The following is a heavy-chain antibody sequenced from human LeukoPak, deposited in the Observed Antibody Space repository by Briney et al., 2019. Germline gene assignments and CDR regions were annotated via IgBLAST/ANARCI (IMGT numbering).Heavy chain of an antibody. J-gene: IGHJ4*02. CDR3: VRDRGYCSGGTCYALWDY. V-gene: IGHV3-7*01. D-gene: IGHD2-15*01. CDR2: IKEDGGEK. CDR1: GFTFSNYW. Sequence: GGSLRLSCAASGFTFSNYWMTWVRQAPGKGLEWVAHIKEDGGEKHYVDPVKGRFTVSRDNAKNSLYLQMNSLRAEDTAMYYCVRDRGYCSGGTCYALWDYWGQGTLVTVSS.